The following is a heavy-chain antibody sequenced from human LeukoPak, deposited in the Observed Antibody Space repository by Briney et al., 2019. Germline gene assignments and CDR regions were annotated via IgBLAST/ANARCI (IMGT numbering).Heavy chain of an antibody. V-gene: IGHV4-59*01. CDR2: IYYSGST. CDR1: GGSISSYY. J-gene: IGHJ4*02. CDR3: ARPLGDGYTPGF. Sequence: SETLSLTCTVSGGSISSYYWSWLRQPPGKGLEWIGYIYYSGSTNYNPSLKSRVTISVDTSKNQFSLKLSSVTAADTAVYYCARPLGDGYTPGFWGQGTLVTVSS. D-gene: IGHD5-24*01.